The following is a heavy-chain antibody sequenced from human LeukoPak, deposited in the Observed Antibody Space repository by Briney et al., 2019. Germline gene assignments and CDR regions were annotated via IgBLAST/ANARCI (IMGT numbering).Heavy chain of an antibody. CDR3: AREGNLYLDQ. CDR2: ISYDGSNK. CDR1: GFTFSSYG. V-gene: IGHV3-30*03. D-gene: IGHD4-23*01. Sequence: GGSLRLSCAASGFTFSSYGMHWVRQAPGKGLEWVAVISYDGSNKYYADSVKGRFTISRDNSKNTLYLQMNSLRAEDTAIYYCAREGNLYLDQWGQGTLVTVSS. J-gene: IGHJ4*02.